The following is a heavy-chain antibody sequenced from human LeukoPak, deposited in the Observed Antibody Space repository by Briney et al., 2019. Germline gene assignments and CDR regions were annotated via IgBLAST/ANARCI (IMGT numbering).Heavy chain of an antibody. CDR3: VSLVRAAILFDT. CDR2: IYWDDDK. CDR1: GFSLTSGEG. Sequence: SGPTQVNPTQTLTLTCTFSGFSLTSGEGVGWIRQPPGKALEWLTLIYWDDDKRYSPSLQTRLTITKDTSKNQVVLTMTNMDPVDTATYFCVSLVRAAILFDTWGQGILVTVSS. V-gene: IGHV2-5*02. J-gene: IGHJ5*02. D-gene: IGHD3-16*02.